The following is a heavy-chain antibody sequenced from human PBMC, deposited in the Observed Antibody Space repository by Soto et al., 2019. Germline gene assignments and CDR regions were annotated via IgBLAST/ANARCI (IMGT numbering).Heavy chain of an antibody. CDR1: GASTSSSNYY. CDR3: ARGVALNPFAGPSFDS. V-gene: IGHV4-61*01. CDR2: IYFSGIT. J-gene: IGHJ5*01. Sequence: PSETLFLTCTVSGASTSSSNYYWSWIRQPPVKGVEWIGYIYFSGITNYNPSLQSRATISVDTSGSQFSLNLVSVTAADTALHHCARGVALNPFAGPSFDSWGQGILLTVSS. D-gene: IGHD2-15*01.